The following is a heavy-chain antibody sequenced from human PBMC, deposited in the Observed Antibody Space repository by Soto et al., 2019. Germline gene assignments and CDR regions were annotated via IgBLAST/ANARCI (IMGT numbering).Heavy chain of an antibody. CDR2: IKKDGSEK. CDR1: GFTFSSYW. CDR3: ARVGRSMISGVVNPYGRDF. J-gene: IGHJ6*02. D-gene: IGHD3-3*01. V-gene: IGHV3-7*01. Sequence: EVQLVESGGGLVQPGGSMRLSCAASGFTFSSYWMSWVRQAPGKGLEWVDNIKKDGSEKYYVDSVKGRFTISRDNAKNSRYLQMHSLRSEDTSVYYYARVGRSMISGVVNPYGRDFCGQGTTVTVSS.